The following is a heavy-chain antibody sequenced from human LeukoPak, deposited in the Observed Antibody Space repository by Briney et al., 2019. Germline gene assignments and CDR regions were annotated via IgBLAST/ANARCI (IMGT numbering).Heavy chain of an antibody. D-gene: IGHD3-22*01. J-gene: IGHJ4*02. CDR3: ARGTKLGYYDSSGSLGY. CDR1: GFTFSSSA. CDR2: ISSSGSTI. V-gene: IGHV3-48*04. Sequence: PGGSLRLSCAASGFTFSSSAMTWVRQAPGKGLEWVSYISSSGSTIYYADSVKGRFTISRDNAKNSLYLQMNSLRAEDTAVYYCARGTKLGYYDSSGSLGYWGQGTLVTVSS.